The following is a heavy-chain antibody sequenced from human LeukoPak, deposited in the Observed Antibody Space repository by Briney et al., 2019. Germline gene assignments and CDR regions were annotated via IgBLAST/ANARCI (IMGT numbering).Heavy chain of an antibody. CDR3: ARGSDIVATSYDY. CDR2: INHSGST. D-gene: IGHD5-12*01. CDR1: GGSFSGYY. J-gene: IGHJ4*02. V-gene: IGHV4-34*01. Sequence: SETLSLTCAVYGGSFSGYYWSWIRQPPGKGLEGIGEINHSGSTNYNPSLKSRVTISVDTSKNQFSLKLSSVTAADTAVYYCARGSDIVATSYDYWGQGTLVTVSS.